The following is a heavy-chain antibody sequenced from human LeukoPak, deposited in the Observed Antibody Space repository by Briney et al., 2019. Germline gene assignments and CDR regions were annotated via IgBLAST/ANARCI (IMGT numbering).Heavy chain of an antibody. CDR3: AREFITMVRGVIITTYSFDY. Sequence: GGSLRLSCAASGFTFSSYAMHWVRQAPGKGLEWVAVISYDGSNKYYADSVKGRFTISRDNSENTLYLQMNSLRAEDTAVYYCAREFITMVRGVIITTYSFDYWGQGTLVTVSS. CDR2: ISYDGSNK. V-gene: IGHV3-30-3*01. J-gene: IGHJ4*02. D-gene: IGHD3-10*01. CDR1: GFTFSSYA.